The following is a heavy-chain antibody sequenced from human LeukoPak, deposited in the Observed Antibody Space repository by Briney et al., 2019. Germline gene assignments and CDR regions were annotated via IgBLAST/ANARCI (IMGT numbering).Heavy chain of an antibody. CDR1: GGTFSSYA. CDR3: ARDNIVVVAATKAYYFDY. Sequence: SVKVSCKASGGTFSSYAISWVRQAPGQGLEWMGGIIPIFGTANYAQKFQGRVTITADKSTSTAYMELSSLRSEDTAVYYCARDNIVVVAATKAYYFDYWGQGTLVTVSS. J-gene: IGHJ4*02. V-gene: IGHV1-69*06. D-gene: IGHD2-15*01. CDR2: IIPIFGTA.